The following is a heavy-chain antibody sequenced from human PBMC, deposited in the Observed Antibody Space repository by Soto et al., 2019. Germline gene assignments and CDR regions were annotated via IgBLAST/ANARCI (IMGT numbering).Heavy chain of an antibody. CDR3: ARVSNYDFWSGYYFGYYYYGMDV. Sequence: GGSLRLSCAASGFTFSSYSMNWVRQAPGKGLEWVSSISSSSSYIYYADSVKGRFTISRDNAKNSLYLQMNSLRAEDTAVYYCARVSNYDFWSGYYFGYYYYGMDVWGQGTTVTVSS. CDR2: ISSSSSYI. J-gene: IGHJ6*02. CDR1: GFTFSSYS. D-gene: IGHD3-3*01. V-gene: IGHV3-21*01.